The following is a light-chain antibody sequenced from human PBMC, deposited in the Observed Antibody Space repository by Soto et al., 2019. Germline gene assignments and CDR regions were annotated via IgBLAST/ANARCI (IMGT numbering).Light chain of an antibody. J-gene: IGKJ1*01. CDR1: QSINNY. Sequence: DIQMTQSPSTLSASVGDRVTITCRATQSINNYLAWYQQKPGKAPKLLIFKASTLESGVPLRFSGSGSGTEFTLSISSLQPDDFATYYCQRYESFPRTFGQGTKVEIK. CDR3: QRYESFPRT. V-gene: IGKV1-5*03. CDR2: KAS.